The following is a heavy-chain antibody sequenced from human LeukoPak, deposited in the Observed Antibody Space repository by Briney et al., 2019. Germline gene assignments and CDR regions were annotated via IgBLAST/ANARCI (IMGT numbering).Heavy chain of an antibody. J-gene: IGHJ1*01. CDR1: GFTFSTYW. Sequence: PGGSLRLSCAASGFTFSTYWMHWVRQAPGKGLVWVSRIKSDGSTNYADSVKDRFTISRDNAKNTLSLQMNSLRPEDTGVYYCARAPSEIGGYYPEYFRHWGQGTLVTVSS. CDR3: ARAPSEIGGYYPEYFRH. D-gene: IGHD3-22*01. V-gene: IGHV3-74*01. CDR2: IKSDGST.